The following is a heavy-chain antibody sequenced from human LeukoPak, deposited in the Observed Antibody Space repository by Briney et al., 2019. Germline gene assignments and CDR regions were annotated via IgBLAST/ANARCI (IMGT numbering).Heavy chain of an antibody. CDR3: ARVYSSGWYDY. D-gene: IGHD6-19*01. CDR2: INPNSGGT. Sequence: ASVKVSCKASGYTFTVYYMHWVRQAPGQGLEWMGWINPNSGGTNYAQKFQGRVTMTRDTSISTAYMELSRLRSDDTGVYYCARVYSSGWYDYWGQGTLVTVSS. CDR1: GYTFTVYY. V-gene: IGHV1-2*02. J-gene: IGHJ4*02.